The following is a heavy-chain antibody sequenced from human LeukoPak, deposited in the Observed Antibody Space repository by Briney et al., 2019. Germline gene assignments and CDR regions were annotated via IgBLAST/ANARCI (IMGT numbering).Heavy chain of an antibody. CDR1: GFTFSSYS. CDR2: ISSSSSYI. Sequence: GGSLRLSCAASGFTFSSYSMNWVRQAPGKGLEWVSSISSSSSYIYYADSVKGRFTISRDNAKNSLYLQMNSLRAEDTAVYYCARRPSGLYIPIVATYDYWGQGTLVTVSS. J-gene: IGHJ4*02. D-gene: IGHD5-12*01. CDR3: ARRPSGLYIPIVATYDY. V-gene: IGHV3-21*01.